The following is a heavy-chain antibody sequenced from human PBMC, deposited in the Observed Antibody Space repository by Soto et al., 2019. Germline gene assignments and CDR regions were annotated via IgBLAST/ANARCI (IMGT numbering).Heavy chain of an antibody. D-gene: IGHD1-7*01. J-gene: IGHJ4*02. V-gene: IGHV3-30-3*01. Sequence: GGSLRLSCAASEFTFSSYAMHWVRQAPGKGLEWVAVISYDGSNKYYADSVKGRFTISRDNSKNTLYLQMNSLRAEDTAVYYCARIMVWNYGALDYWGQGTLVTVSS. CDR3: ARIMVWNYGALDY. CDR2: ISYDGSNK. CDR1: EFTFSSYA.